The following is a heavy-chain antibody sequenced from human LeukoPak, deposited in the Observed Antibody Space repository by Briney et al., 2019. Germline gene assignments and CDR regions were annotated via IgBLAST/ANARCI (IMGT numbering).Heavy chain of an antibody. V-gene: IGHV3-30*04. D-gene: IGHD3-10*01. CDR2: ISYDGSNK. CDR3: ARDLWFGELLRYYYYGMDV. CDR1: GFTFSSYA. J-gene: IGHJ6*04. Sequence: GRSLRLSCAASGFTFSSYAMLWLRQAPGKGREWVAVISYDGSNKYYADSVKGRFTISRDNSKNTLYLQRSSLRAEDTAVYYCARDLWFGELLRYYYYGMDVWGKGTTVTVSS.